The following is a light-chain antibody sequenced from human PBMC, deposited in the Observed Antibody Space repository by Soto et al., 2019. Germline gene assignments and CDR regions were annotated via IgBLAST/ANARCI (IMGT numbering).Light chain of an antibody. CDR3: QQYNSYPPT. CDR1: QSIRSW. J-gene: IGKJ4*01. CDR2: KAS. Sequence: DIQMTQSPSTLSASVGDRVTITCRASQSIRSWLAWYQQKPGKAPNLLIYKASSLESGVPSRFSGSGSGTEFTLTISSLQPDDFATYYRQQYNSYPPTLGGGTKVDIK. V-gene: IGKV1-5*03.